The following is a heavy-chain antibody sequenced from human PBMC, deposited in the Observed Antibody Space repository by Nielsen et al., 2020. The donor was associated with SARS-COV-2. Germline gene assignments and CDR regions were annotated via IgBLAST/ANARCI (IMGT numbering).Heavy chain of an antibody. CDR3: ARARWASGGRDYYYGMDV. CDR2: ISSSSSYI. J-gene: IGHJ6*02. CDR1: GFTFSSYS. D-gene: IGHD2-15*01. Sequence: GESLKISCAASGFTFSSYSMNWVRQAPGKGLEWVSSISSSSSYIYYADSVKGRFTISRDNAKNSLYLQMNSLRAEDTAVYYCARARWASGGRDYYYGMDVWGQGTTVTVSS. V-gene: IGHV3-21*01.